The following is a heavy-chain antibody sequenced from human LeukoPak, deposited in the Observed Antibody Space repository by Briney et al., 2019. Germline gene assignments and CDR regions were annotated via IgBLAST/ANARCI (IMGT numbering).Heavy chain of an antibody. CDR2: IYYSGST. CDR3: ARHKGYILATIDY. J-gene: IGHJ4*02. Sequence: PSETLSLTCTVSGGSISSYYWSCIRQPPGKGLEWIGYIYYSGSTNYNPSLKSRVTISVDTSKNQFSLKLSSVTAADTAVYYCARHKGYILATIDYWGQGTLVTVSS. V-gene: IGHV4-59*08. CDR1: GGSISSYY. D-gene: IGHD5-12*01.